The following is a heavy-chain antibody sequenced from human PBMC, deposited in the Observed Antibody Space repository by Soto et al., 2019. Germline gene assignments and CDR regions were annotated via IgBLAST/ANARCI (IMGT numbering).Heavy chain of an antibody. CDR1: GDSVTSRSYY. CDR2: IYYSGNI. Sequence: QVQLQESGPGLVKPSETLSLTCTVSGDSVTSRSYYWTWVRQPPGKGLEWIGYIYYSGNINYNPSLKSRFTISVDTSTNQFSLKLTSVTAADTAIYYCARGNIAASGTKFAPWGQGILVTVSS. CDR3: ARGNIAASGTKFAP. J-gene: IGHJ5*02. V-gene: IGHV4-61*01. D-gene: IGHD6-13*01.